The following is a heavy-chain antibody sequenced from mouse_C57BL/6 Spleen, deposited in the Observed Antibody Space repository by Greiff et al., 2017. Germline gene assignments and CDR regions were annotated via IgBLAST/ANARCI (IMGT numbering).Heavy chain of an antibody. V-gene: IGHV1-61*01. CDR1: GYTFTSYW. Sequence: QVQLQQPGAELVRPGSSVKLSCTASGYTFTSYWMDWVKQRPGQGLEWIGNIYPSDSETHYNQKFKDKATLTVDKSSSTAYMQLSSLTSEDSAVYYCASFSFITTVVAKDYAMDYWGQGTSVTVSS. J-gene: IGHJ4*01. CDR3: ASFSFITTVVAKDYAMDY. CDR2: IYPSDSET. D-gene: IGHD1-1*01.